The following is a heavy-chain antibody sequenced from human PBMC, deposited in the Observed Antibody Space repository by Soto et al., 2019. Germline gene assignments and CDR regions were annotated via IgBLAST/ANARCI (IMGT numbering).Heavy chain of an antibody. J-gene: IGHJ4*02. D-gene: IGHD5-12*01. CDR2: VYSDGNT. Sequence: QVQLHESGPGLVKPSETLSLTCTISGDSLSSGSYYWTWIRQHPGKGLEWIGYVYSDGNTYYTPSLQSRVSISLHTSKSQFSLNLRSVSDADTAVYYCARDPGREGYNWAFDCWGRGTLVSVSS. V-gene: IGHV4-31*03. CDR1: GDSLSSGSYY. CDR3: ARDPGREGYNWAFDC.